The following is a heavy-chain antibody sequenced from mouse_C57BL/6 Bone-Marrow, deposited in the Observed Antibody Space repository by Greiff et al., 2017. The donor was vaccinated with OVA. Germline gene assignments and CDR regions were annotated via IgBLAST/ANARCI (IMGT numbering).Heavy chain of an antibody. V-gene: IGHV1-36*01. D-gene: IGHD1-1*01. J-gene: IGHJ4*01. CDR2: VYPYNGGT. CDR1: GFTFTDYY. CDR3: AREDYYGSIYAMDY. Sequence: EVHLVESGPVLVKPGPSVKISCKASGFTFTDYYMHWVKQSHGKSLEWIGLVYPYNGGTSYNQKFKGKATLTVVTSSSTAYMELYSLTSDDSAVYYCAREDYYGSIYAMDYWGQGTSVTVSS.